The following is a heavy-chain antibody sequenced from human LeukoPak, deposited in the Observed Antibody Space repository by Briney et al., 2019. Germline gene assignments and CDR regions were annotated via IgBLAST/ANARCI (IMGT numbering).Heavy chain of an antibody. CDR1: GYTFADYF. J-gene: IGHJ5*02. Sequence: ASVKVSCKTSGYTFADYFIHWVRQAPGQGLEWMGWISAYNGNTNYAQKLQGRVTMTTDTSTSTAYMELRSLRSDDTAVYYCAIAAAGIVDPWGQGTLVTVSS. V-gene: IGHV1-18*04. CDR3: AIAAAGIVDP. CDR2: ISAYNGNT. D-gene: IGHD6-13*01.